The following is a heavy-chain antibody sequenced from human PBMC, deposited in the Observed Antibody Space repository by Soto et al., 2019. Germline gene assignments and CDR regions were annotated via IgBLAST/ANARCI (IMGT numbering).Heavy chain of an antibody. Sequence: QVQLPESGPGLVKPSQTLSLTCTVSGASINSDGYYWTWIRQFPGRGLEWIGYIYHTGSAFYNPSLISRLILSVDTSQGEFSLPLTAVTAADTSVYYSARLKAVTTNTIDYWGQGTLVTFSA. CDR3: ARLKAVTTNTIDY. V-gene: IGHV4-31*03. D-gene: IGHD6-19*01. J-gene: IGHJ4*02. CDR2: IYHTGSA. CDR1: GASINSDGYY.